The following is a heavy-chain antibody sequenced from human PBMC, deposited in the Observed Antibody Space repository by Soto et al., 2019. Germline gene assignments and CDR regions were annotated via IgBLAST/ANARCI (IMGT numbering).Heavy chain of an antibody. CDR1: GFTFSNYG. J-gene: IGHJ4*02. V-gene: IGHV3-33*01. CDR3: TRVTDFDSRSYHYFDY. Sequence: QVQLVESGGGVVQPGRSLRLSCAASGFTFSNYGMHWVRQAPGKGLEWVAVIWYDGSNTYYADSVKGRFTISRDNSKNTLYLQMNSLRDEDTAVYYCTRVTDFDSRSYHYFDYWGQGTLVTVSS. D-gene: IGHD3-10*01. CDR2: IWYDGSNT.